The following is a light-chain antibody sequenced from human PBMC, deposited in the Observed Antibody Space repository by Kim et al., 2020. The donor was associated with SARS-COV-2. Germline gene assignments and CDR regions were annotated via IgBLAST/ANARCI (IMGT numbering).Light chain of an antibody. CDR1: SSDVGGYNY. V-gene: IGLV2-14*03. CDR2: DVD. CDR3: SSYTSRGTEVV. J-gene: IGLJ3*02. Sequence: SITIHCTGTSSDVGGYNYVSWYQQHPRKAPKLMIYDVDKRPSGVSDRFSGSKSGDTASLTISGLQAEDETDYYCSSYTSRGTEVVFGGGAQLTVL.